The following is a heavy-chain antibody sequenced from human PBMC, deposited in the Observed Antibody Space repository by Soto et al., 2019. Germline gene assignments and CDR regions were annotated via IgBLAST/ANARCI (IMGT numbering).Heavy chain of an antibody. J-gene: IGHJ3*02. Sequence: QVQLVESGGGVVQPGRSLRLSCAASGFTFSSYGMHWVRQAPGKGLEWVAVIWYDGSNKYYADSVKGRFTISRDNSKNTLYLQMNSLRAEDTAVYYCARIPADDVHYYDSSGPNDAFDIWGQGTMVTVSS. V-gene: IGHV3-33*01. CDR2: IWYDGSNK. CDR1: GFTFSSYG. D-gene: IGHD3-22*01. CDR3: ARIPADDVHYYDSSGPNDAFDI.